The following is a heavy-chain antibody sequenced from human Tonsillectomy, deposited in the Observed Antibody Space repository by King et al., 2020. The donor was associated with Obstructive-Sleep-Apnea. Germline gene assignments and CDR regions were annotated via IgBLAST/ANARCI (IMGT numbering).Heavy chain of an antibody. CDR2: TYYRTNWYY. CDR3: ARGWYGAGTLLTD. CDR1: GDSVSSNSAA. V-gene: IGHV6-1*01. D-gene: IGHD3-10*01. Sequence: VQLQQSGPGLVKPSQTFSLTCAISGDSVSSNSAAWNWLSQSPSRDLEWLGRTYYRTNWYYDYAVSVKSRITIYPDTSKNHFSLQLNSVTTEDSAVYYCARGWYGAGTLLTDWGQGTLVTVSS. J-gene: IGHJ4*02.